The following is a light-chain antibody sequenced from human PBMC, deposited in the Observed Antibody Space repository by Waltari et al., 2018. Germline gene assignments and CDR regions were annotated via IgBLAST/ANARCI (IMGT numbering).Light chain of an antibody. CDR1: SSDVGGSNY. Sequence: QSALTQPASVSGSPGQSITISCTGTSSDVGGSNYASWYQQHPGKAPKLMIYEVSNRPSGVFNRFSGSKSGNTASLTISGLQAEDEADYYCSSYTSSSTSVVFGGGTKLTVL. J-gene: IGLJ2*01. V-gene: IGLV2-14*01. CDR2: EVS. CDR3: SSYTSSSTSVV.